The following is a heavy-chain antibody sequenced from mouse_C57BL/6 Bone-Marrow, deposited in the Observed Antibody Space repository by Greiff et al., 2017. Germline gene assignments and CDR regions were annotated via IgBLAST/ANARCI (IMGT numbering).Heavy chain of an antibody. CDR1: GYAFSSSW. CDR2: IYPGDGDT. D-gene: IGHD2-10*01. CDR3: AREENFYYLLWDAMDY. Sequence: LVESGPELVKPGASVKISCKASGYAFSSSWMNWVKQRPGKGLEWIGRIYPGDGDTNYNGKFKGKATLTADKSSSTAYMQLSSLTSEDSAVYFCAREENFYYLLWDAMDYWGQGTSVTVSS. V-gene: IGHV1-82*01. J-gene: IGHJ4*01.